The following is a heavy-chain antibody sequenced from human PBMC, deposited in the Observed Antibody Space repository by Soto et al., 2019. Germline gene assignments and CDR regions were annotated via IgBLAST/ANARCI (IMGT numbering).Heavy chain of an antibody. V-gene: IGHV1-18*04. Sequence: ASVKVSWKASGYTFTRYGSIWVRQAPGQGLEWMGWISAYNGNTNYAQKLQGRVTMTTDTSTSTAYMELRSLRSDDTAVYYCAREGALPFDYWGQGTLVTVSS. J-gene: IGHJ4*02. CDR2: ISAYNGNT. CDR1: GYTFTRYG. CDR3: AREGALPFDY.